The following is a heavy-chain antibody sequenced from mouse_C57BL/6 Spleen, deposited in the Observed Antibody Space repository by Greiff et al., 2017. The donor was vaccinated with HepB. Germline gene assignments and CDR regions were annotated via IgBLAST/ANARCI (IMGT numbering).Heavy chain of an antibody. CDR1: GFTFTDYY. CDR3: ARSELGFDY. V-gene: IGHV7-3*01. D-gene: IGHD4-1*01. J-gene: IGHJ2*01. Sequence: EVQRVESGGGLVQPGGSLSLSCAASGFTFTDYYMSWVRQPPGKALEWLGFIRNKANGYTTEYSASVKGRFTISRDNSQSILYLQMNALRAEDSATYYCARSELGFDYWGQGTTLTVSS. CDR2: IRNKANGYTT.